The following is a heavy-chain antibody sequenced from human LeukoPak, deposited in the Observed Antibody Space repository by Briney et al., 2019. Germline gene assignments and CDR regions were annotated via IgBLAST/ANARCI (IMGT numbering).Heavy chain of an antibody. V-gene: IGHV3-30*14. D-gene: IGHD4/OR15-4a*01. Sequence: GGSLRLSCVASGFTFTDYAFNWVRQTPGKGMEWVAIISSDGNTQSYADPLKGRFTISRDNSKNTLYLQMNSLRADDTAVYYCARRAGAYSHPYDYWGQGTLVTVSS. J-gene: IGHJ4*02. CDR3: ARRAGAYSHPYDY. CDR1: GFTFTDYA. CDR2: ISSDGNTQ.